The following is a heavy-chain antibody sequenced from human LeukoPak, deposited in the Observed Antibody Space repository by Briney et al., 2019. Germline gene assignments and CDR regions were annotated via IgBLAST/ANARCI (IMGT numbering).Heavy chain of an antibody. V-gene: IGHV3-23*01. D-gene: IGHD3-22*01. J-gene: IGHJ4*02. CDR2: ISGSGGST. CDR3: AKRYYYDSSGYSPFDY. Sequence: GGSLRLSCAASGFTFSSYAMSWVRQAPGKGLEWVPAISGSGGSTYYADSVKGRFTISRDNSKNTLYLQMNSLRAEDTAVYYCAKRYYYDSSGYSPFDYWGQGTLVTVSS. CDR1: GFTFSSYA.